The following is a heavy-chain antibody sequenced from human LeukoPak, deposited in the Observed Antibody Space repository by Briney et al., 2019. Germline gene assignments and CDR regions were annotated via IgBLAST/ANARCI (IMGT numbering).Heavy chain of an antibody. CDR2: IYYSGTT. D-gene: IGHD3-22*01. J-gene: IGHJ3*02. CDR1: GGSISSSSYY. V-gene: IGHV4-39*01. CDR3: ARMIGDDAFDI. Sequence: SETLSLTCTVSGGSISSSSYYRDWIRQPPGKGLEWIGTIYYSGTTYYNPSLKSRVTISVDTSRNQFSLKLSSVTATDTAVYYCARMIGDDAFDIWGQGTMVTVSS.